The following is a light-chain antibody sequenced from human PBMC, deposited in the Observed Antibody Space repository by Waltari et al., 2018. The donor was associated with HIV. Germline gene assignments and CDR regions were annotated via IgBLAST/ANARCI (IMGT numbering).Light chain of an antibody. J-gene: IGLJ2*01. CDR1: SSDVGGYNY. CDR2: DVS. Sequence: QSALTQPASVSGSPGQSITISCTGPSSDVGGYNYFPWYQQHPGKAPKLMIYDVSNRPSGVSNRFSGSKSGNTASLTISGLQAEDEADYYCSSYTSSSTPVFGGGTKLTVL. CDR3: SSYTSSSTPV. V-gene: IGLV2-14*01.